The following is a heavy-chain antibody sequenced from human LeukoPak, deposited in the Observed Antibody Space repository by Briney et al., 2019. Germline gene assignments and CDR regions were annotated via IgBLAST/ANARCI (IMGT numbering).Heavy chain of an antibody. CDR3: ARGQGVYDSSGYYDY. Sequence: SVKVSCKASGGTFSSYTISWVRQAPGQGLEWMGRIIPILGIANYAQKFQGRVTITADKSTSTAYMELSSLRSDDTAVYYCARGQGVYDSSGYYDYWGQGTLVTVSS. CDR2: IIPILGIA. CDR1: GGTFSSYT. J-gene: IGHJ4*02. D-gene: IGHD3-22*01. V-gene: IGHV1-69*02.